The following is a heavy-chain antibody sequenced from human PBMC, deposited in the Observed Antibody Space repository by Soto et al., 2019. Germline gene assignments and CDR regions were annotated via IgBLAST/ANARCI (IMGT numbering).Heavy chain of an antibody. V-gene: IGHV1-69*15. CDR3: AKXGXKDGYFGNWFDP. CDR2: IIPIFGSA. Sequence: QVQLVQSGAEVKKPGSSVKVSCKASGGTFSNYAITWVRQAPGQGLEWLGRIIPIFGSANYAQKFQGRVTXTXDXXXXTAYXEXXXXXXDXXXXYYCAKXGXKDGYFGNWFDPWGQGTLVTVSS. J-gene: IGHJ5*02. D-gene: IGHD5-12*01. CDR1: GGTFSNYA.